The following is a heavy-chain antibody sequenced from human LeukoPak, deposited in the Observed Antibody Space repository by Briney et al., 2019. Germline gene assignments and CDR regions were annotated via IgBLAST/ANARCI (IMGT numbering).Heavy chain of an antibody. CDR3: AREGARYHLHPYYFDY. V-gene: IGHV4-39*07. J-gene: IGHJ4*02. CDR2: IYYSGST. CDR1: GGSISSSSYY. Sequence: PSETLSLTCTVSGGSISSSSYYWGWIRQPPGKGLEWIGSIYYSGSTYYNPSLKSRVTISVDRSKNQFSLNLTSVTAADTAVYYCAREGARYHLHPYYFDYWGQGTLVPVSS. D-gene: IGHD2-2*01.